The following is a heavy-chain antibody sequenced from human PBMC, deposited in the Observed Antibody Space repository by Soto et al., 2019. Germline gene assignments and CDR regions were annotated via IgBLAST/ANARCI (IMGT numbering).Heavy chain of an antibody. Sequence: SETLSLTCAVYGGSFSGYYWSWIRQPPGKGLERFGKINHSGSTNYNPSLKSPVTISVETSKIQFSLKLSSVTAADTAVYYCASGVAALTYYFDYWGQGTLVTVSS. CDR1: GGSFSGYY. J-gene: IGHJ4*02. CDR2: INHSGST. CDR3: ASGVAALTYYFDY. V-gene: IGHV4-34*01. D-gene: IGHD6-6*01.